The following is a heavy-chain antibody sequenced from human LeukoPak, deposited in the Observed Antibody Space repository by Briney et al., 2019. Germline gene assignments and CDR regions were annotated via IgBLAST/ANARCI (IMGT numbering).Heavy chain of an antibody. D-gene: IGHD3-22*01. CDR1: GGSLSSSSYY. CDR2: IYYSGST. V-gene: IGHV4-39*01. CDR3: ARISGDYYDSSGLFDY. J-gene: IGHJ4*02. Sequence: SETLSLTCTVSGGSLSSSSYYWGWIRQPPGKGLEWIGSIYYSGSTYYNPSLKSRVTISVDTSKNQFSLKLSSVTAADTAVYYCARISGDYYDSSGLFDYWGQGTLVTVSS.